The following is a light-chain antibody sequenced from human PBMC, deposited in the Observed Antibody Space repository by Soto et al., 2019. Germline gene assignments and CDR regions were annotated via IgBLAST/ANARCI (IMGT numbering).Light chain of an antibody. CDR2: DAS. J-gene: IGKJ5*01. V-gene: IGKV1-33*01. CDR1: QDISNY. CDR3: QQYDNLIT. Sequence: DIQMTQSPSSLSASVGDRVTITCQASQDISNYSNWYQQKPGKAPKLLIYDASNLETGVPSRFSGSGSGTDFTFTISSLQPEDIATYYCQQYDNLITFGQGTRLEIK.